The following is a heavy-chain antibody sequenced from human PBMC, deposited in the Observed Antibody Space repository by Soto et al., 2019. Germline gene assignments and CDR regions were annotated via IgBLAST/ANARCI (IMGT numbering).Heavy chain of an antibody. CDR2: IYYSGST. Sequence: SETLSLTCTVSGGSISSYYWSWIRQPPGKGLEWIGYIYYSGSTNYNPSLKSRVTISVDTSKNQFSLKLSSVTAADTAVYYCARMTRTDILTGYWFDPWGQGTLVTVSS. J-gene: IGHJ5*02. CDR1: GGSISSYY. V-gene: IGHV4-59*01. CDR3: ARMTRTDILTGYWFDP. D-gene: IGHD3-9*01.